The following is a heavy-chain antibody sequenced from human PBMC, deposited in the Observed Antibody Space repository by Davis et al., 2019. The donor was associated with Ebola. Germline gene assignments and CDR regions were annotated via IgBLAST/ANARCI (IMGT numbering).Heavy chain of an antibody. J-gene: IGHJ3*02. D-gene: IGHD3-10*01. CDR3: TRDLYRSGDVAFDI. Sequence: PGGSLRLSCAASGFTFSSYGMHWVCQAPGKGLEWVAVISYDGSNKYYADSVKGRFTISRDNAKNSLYLHMNSLRAEDTAVYYCTRDLYRSGDVAFDIWGQGAMVTVSS. V-gene: IGHV3-30*03. CDR2: ISYDGSNK. CDR1: GFTFSSYG.